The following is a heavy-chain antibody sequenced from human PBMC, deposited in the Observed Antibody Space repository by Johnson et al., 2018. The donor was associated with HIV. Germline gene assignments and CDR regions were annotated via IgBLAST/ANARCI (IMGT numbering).Heavy chain of an antibody. D-gene: IGHD1-26*01. CDR1: GFTFSSYA. V-gene: IGHV3-23*04. J-gene: IGHJ3*01. Sequence: EVQLVESGGGLVQPGRSLRLSCAASGFTFSSYAMSWVRQAPGKGLEWVSGINWNGGSTGYGDSVKGRFTISRDNSKNTLYLQMNSLRAEDTAVYYCARDRGGATSQAWGQGTMVTVSS. CDR2: INWNGGST. CDR3: ARDRGGATSQA.